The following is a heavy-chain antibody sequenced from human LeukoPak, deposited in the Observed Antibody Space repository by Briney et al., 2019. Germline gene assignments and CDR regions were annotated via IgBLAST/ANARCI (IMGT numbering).Heavy chain of an antibody. CDR1: GFTFSSYG. CDR3: AKDLYNNGWYNYFDP. V-gene: IGHV3-30*18. J-gene: IGHJ5*02. D-gene: IGHD6-19*01. CDR2: TSNDGSDK. Sequence: PLRSLRLSRAASGFTFSSYGMNSVRHAPGKGLEWGAMTSNDGSDKYYADYVKGRFTISRDNSKNTLYLQMSSLRVEETAVYYCAKDLYNNGWYNYFDPWGQGTLVTVSS.